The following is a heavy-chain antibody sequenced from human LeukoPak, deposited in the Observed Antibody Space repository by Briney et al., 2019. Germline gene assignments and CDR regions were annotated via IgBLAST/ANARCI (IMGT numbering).Heavy chain of an antibody. V-gene: IGHV4-34*01. Sequence: SETLSLTCAVSGGSFFGYHWNWVRQVPGKGLGWFGEINHRGITNYNPSLKSRVTISVDKSKNQFSLRLRSVTAADTAIYYCARDPTTVITTPYYFDDWGQGTLVTVSS. CDR1: GGSFFGYH. J-gene: IGHJ4*02. CDR2: INHRGIT. CDR3: ARDPTTVITTPYYFDD. D-gene: IGHD4-23*01.